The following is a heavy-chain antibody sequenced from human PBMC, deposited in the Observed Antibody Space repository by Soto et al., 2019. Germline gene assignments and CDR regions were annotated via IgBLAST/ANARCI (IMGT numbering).Heavy chain of an antibody. CDR2: IGTSGDT. Sequence: EVQLVESGGGLVQPGGSLGPSCAASGFTFSSYAMNWVRQATGKGLEWVSTIGTSGDTYYPASVRGRFTISRENAKNSLYLQMNSLRAEDTAVYYCAGVHCSGGSCDWYFDLWGRGTLVTVSS. CDR3: AGVHCSGGSCDWYFDL. CDR1: GFTFSSYA. J-gene: IGHJ2*01. D-gene: IGHD2-15*01. V-gene: IGHV3-13*01.